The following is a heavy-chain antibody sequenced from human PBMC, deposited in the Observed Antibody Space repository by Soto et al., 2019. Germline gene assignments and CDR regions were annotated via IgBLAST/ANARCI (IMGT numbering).Heavy chain of an antibody. CDR2: ISAYNGNT. CDR1: GYTFTSYG. V-gene: IGHV1-18*01. Sequence: ASVKVSCKASGYTFTSYGISWVRQAPGQGLEWMGWISAYNGNTNYAQKFQGRVTITRDTSASTAYMELSSLRSEDTAVYYCARDLSGFDPWGQGTLVTVSS. J-gene: IGHJ5*02. CDR3: ARDLSGFDP.